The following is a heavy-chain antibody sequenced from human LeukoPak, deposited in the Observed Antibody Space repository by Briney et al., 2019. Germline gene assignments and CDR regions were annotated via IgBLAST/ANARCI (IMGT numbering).Heavy chain of an antibody. CDR3: ARRFNTVGLFDY. CDR2: IYHSGST. J-gene: IGHJ4*02. Sequence: SETLSLTCAVSGDSISSNYYWGWIRQPPGKGLEWIGSIYHSGSTYYNPSLKSRVTLSVDTSKNQFSLMLSSVTAADTAVYCCARRFNTVGLFDYWGQGSLVTVSS. D-gene: IGHD5-12*01. V-gene: IGHV4-38-2*01. CDR1: GDSISSNYY.